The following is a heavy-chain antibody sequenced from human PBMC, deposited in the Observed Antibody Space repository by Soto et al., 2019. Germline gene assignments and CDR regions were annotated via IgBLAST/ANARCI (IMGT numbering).Heavy chain of an antibody. J-gene: IGHJ6*03. CDR1: GFTVSSNY. CDR3: ARVGGGWFGELSSPGHYYYYMDV. D-gene: IGHD3-10*01. CDR2: IYSGGST. V-gene: IGHV3-66*01. Sequence: PGGSLRLSCAASGFTVSSNYMSWVRQAPGKGLEWVSAIYSGGSTYYADSVKGRFTISRDNSKNTLYLQMNSLRAEDTAVYYCARVGGGWFGELSSPGHYYYYMDVWGKGTTVTVSS.